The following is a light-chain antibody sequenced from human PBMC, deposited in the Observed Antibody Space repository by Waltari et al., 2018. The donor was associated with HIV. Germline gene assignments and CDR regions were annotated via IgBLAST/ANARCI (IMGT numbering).Light chain of an antibody. Sequence: DIQMTQSPSSLSASVGDRVTITCRASQEINNYLHWYQQRPGQAPKLLIYGVWNLEIGVASKFRGSGSGTEYTLTISNLQPEDIATYYCEQYDNLPLTFGGGTKVEIK. CDR1: QEINNY. CDR2: GVW. CDR3: EQYDNLPLT. V-gene: IGKV1-33*01. J-gene: IGKJ4*01.